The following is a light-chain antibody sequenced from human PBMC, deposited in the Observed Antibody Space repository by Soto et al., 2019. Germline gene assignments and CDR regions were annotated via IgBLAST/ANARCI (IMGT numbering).Light chain of an antibody. V-gene: IGKV1-6*01. J-gene: IGKJ1*01. Sequence: AIQMTQSPSSLSASVGDRVTITCRASQGIRNDLGLYQQKPGKAPKLLIYGTSSLQSGVPSRFSGSGSGTYFTLTISSLQPEDFATYYCLQDSNYPRTFAQVTKVEIK. CDR3: LQDSNYPRT. CDR2: GTS. CDR1: QGIRND.